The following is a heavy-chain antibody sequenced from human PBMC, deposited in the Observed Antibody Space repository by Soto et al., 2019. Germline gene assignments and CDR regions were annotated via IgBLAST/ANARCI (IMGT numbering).Heavy chain of an antibody. CDR1: GVTFSTYA. CDR3: EKDGPRGLFQDFDY. D-gene: IGHD2-15*01. J-gene: IGHJ4*02. V-gene: IGHV3-23*01. CDR2: ISNSGGST. Sequence: EVQLLESGGGLVQPGGSLRLSCAASGVTFSTYAMNWVRQAPGKGLEWVSSISNSGGSTYYADSVKGRFTISRDNSKNTLYLQMNSLSADDTAVYYCEKDGPRGLFQDFDYWGQGTLATVSS.